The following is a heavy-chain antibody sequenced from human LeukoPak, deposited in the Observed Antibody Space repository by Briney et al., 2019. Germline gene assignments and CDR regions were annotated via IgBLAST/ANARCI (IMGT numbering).Heavy chain of an antibody. CDR1: GLTVSNYH. D-gene: IGHD5-12*01. Sequence: GGSLRLSCTVSGLTVSNYHLSWVRQAPGKGLEWVSVIYNGGSKYYADSAKGRFVISRDNVKNTLSLQMNSLRAEDTAMYYCASPGVATISFDYWGQGTLVSVST. CDR3: ASPGVATISFDY. CDR2: IYNGGSK. V-gene: IGHV3-66*01. J-gene: IGHJ4*02.